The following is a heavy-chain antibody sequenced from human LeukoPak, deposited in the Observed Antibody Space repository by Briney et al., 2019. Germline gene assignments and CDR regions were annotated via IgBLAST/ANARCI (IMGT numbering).Heavy chain of an antibody. D-gene: IGHD1-1*01. CDR3: ARGTLPNDYYYYYMDV. CDR1: GYTFTSYG. V-gene: IGHV1-18*01. Sequence: ASVKVSCKASGYTFTSYGISWVRQAPGQGLEWMGWISAYNGNTNYAQKLQGRVTMTTDTSTSTAYMELRSLRSDDTAVYYCARGTLPNDYYYYYMDVWGKGTTVTISS. J-gene: IGHJ6*03. CDR2: ISAYNGNT.